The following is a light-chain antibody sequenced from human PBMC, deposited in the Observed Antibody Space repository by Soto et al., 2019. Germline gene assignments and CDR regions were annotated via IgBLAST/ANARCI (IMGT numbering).Light chain of an antibody. V-gene: IGKV3-20*01. Sequence: EIELTQSPGTLSLSPGERATLCCRASQSVSNNYLAWYQQKPGQAPRLLIYGASNRATGIPDRFSGSGSGTDFTLTISRLEPEDFAVYYCQQYGSSGTFGQGTKVDIK. CDR1: QSVSNNY. CDR3: QQYGSSGT. CDR2: GAS. J-gene: IGKJ1*01.